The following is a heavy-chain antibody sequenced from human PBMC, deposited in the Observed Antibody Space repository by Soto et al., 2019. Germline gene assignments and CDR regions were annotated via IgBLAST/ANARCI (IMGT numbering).Heavy chain of an antibody. V-gene: IGHV1-18*01. J-gene: IGHJ3*02. CDR1: GYTFTRYG. Sequence: ASVKVSCKASGYTFTRYGISWVRQAPGQGLEWMGWISAYNGNTNYAQKLQGKVTMTTDTSTSTAYMELRSLRSEDTAVYYCATSPVLGDAFDIWGQGTMVTVSS. CDR3: ATSPVLGDAFDI. CDR2: ISAYNGNT.